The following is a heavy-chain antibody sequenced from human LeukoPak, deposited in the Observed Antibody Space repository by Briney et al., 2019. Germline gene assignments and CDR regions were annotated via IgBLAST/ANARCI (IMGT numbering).Heavy chain of an antibody. D-gene: IGHD2-21*01. CDR3: ARDGYFNDAFDI. Sequence: SLRLSCAASGFTFDDYAMYWVRQAPGKGLEWVSGISWNSGSIGYADSVKGRFTISRDNAKNSLYLQMNSLRAEDTAVYYCARDGYFNDAFDIWGQGTMVTVSS. V-gene: IGHV3-9*01. J-gene: IGHJ3*02. CDR1: GFTFDDYA. CDR2: ISWNSGSI.